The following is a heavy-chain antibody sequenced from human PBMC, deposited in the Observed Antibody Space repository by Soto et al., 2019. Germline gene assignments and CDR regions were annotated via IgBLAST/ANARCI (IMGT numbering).Heavy chain of an antibody. CDR2: IYSGGST. D-gene: IGHD4-4*01. CDR1: GFTVSSNY. Sequence: GGSLRLSCAASGFTVSSNYMSWVRQAPGKGLEWVSVIYSGGSTYYADSVKGRFTISRHNSKNTLYLQMNSLRAEDTAVYYCARGVTTRPYYYYYMDVWGKGTTVTVS. V-gene: IGHV3-53*04. J-gene: IGHJ6*03. CDR3: ARGVTTRPYYYYYMDV.